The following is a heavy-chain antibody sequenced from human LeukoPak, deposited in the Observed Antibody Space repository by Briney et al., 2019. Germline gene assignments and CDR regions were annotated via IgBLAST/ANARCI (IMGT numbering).Heavy chain of an antibody. J-gene: IGHJ3*02. V-gene: IGHV1-18*01. CDR1: GYTFTSYG. D-gene: IGHD2-2*01. Sequence: ASVKVSCKASGYTFTSYGISWVRQAPGQGLEWMGWISAYNGNTNYAQKLQGRVTMTTDTSTSTAYMELRSLRSDDTDVYYCARDTGVVPAAYDAFYIWGQGTMVTVSS. CDR2: ISAYNGNT. CDR3: ARDTGVVPAAYDAFYI.